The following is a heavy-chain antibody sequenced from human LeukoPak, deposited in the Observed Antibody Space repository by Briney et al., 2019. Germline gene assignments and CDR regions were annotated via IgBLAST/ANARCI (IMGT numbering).Heavy chain of an antibody. CDR3: VRRGSSGFDY. D-gene: IGHD3-10*01. CDR2: IHYSGST. J-gene: IGHJ4*02. V-gene: IGHV4-59*08. CDR1: GGSISSYH. Sequence: PSETLSLTCTVSGGSISSYHWRWIRQPPGEGLEWIGYIHYSGSTNYNRSLKGLITLSVDTSQDALSPKLTSVTAADTAVFYCVRRGSSGFDYWGQGTLVTVSS.